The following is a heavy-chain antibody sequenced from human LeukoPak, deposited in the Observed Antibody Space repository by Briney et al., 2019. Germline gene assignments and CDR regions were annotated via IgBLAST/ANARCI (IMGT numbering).Heavy chain of an antibody. V-gene: IGHV3-74*01. CDR3: ARDPSYTSGYFDD. J-gene: IGHJ4*02. CDR1: GFTFSTYW. CDR2: IEGDGSST. Sequence: GGSLRLSCAASGFTFSTYWMHWVRQVPGKGLVWVSRIEGDGSSTSYADSVKGRFTISGDNAKNTLDLQMNSLRAEDTAVYYCARDPSYTSGYFDDWGQGTPVIVSP. D-gene: IGHD6-19*01.